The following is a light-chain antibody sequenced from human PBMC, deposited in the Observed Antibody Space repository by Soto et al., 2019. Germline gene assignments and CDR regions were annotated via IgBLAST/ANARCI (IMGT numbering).Light chain of an antibody. Sequence: VLSQYSCTLSLSPGDRATLSCRPSQCLXSRYLAWHEQKPGQSPRLPXDNASSRATGSPDRLSGSGSGTDFTLTISRLEPEYFAVYYCQQYGNSRGTFGQGTKVDIK. CDR2: NAS. V-gene: IGKV3-20*01. CDR3: QQYGNSRGT. CDR1: QCLXSRY. J-gene: IGKJ1*01.